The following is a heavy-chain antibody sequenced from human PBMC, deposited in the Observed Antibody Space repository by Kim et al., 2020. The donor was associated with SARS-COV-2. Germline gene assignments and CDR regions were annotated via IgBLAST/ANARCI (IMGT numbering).Heavy chain of an antibody. CDR2: INGDGRST. J-gene: IGHJ4*02. Sequence: GGSLRLSCAASGFTFSSYWMHWVRQAPGKGLVWVSRINGDGRSTAYADSVKGRFTISRDNAKNTLYLQMNNLRAEDSAVYYCARDPDYRGYSYFENWGQGTLVTVSS. CDR3: ARDPDYRGYSYFEN. CDR1: GFTFSSYW. D-gene: IGHD4-17*01. V-gene: IGHV3-74*01.